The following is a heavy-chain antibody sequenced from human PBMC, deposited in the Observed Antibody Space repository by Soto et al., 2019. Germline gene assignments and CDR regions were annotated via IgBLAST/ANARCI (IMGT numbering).Heavy chain of an antibody. D-gene: IGHD5-18*01. V-gene: IGHV4-34*01. CDR3: ARGVGTAMSFDY. CDR2: INHNGST. J-gene: IGHJ4*02. CDR1: GGSFSGYY. Sequence: QVQLQQWGAGLLKPSETLSLTCAVYGGSFSGYYWSWIRQPPGKGLEWIGEINHNGSTNYNPCLKSRVTISVDTSKNQFSLKRSSVTAADTAVYYCARGVGTAMSFDYWGQGTLVTVSS.